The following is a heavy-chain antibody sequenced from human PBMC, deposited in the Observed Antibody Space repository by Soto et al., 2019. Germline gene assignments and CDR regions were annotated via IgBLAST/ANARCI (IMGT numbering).Heavy chain of an antibody. CDR3: ASGIVGATTYGMDV. Sequence: PGGSLRLSCAASGFTFDDYGMSWVRQAPGKGLEWVSGINWNGGSTGYADSVKGRFTNSRDNAKNSLYLQMNSLRAEDTALYYCASGIVGATTYGMDVWGQGTTVTVSS. D-gene: IGHD1-26*01. CDR2: INWNGGST. V-gene: IGHV3-20*04. J-gene: IGHJ6*02. CDR1: GFTFDDYG.